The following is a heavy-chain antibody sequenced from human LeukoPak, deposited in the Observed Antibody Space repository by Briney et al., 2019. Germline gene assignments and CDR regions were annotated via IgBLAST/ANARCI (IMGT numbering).Heavy chain of an antibody. CDR3: AKSNGYGLVDI. Sequence: SETLSLTCTVSGGSISSYYWSLIRQHAWKRPPWIWRIYTSGSTNYNPSLKSRVTSSVDTSKNQFSLKLNSVTAADSAVYYCAKSNGYGLVDIWGQGTMVTVYS. CDR1: GGSISSYY. CDR2: IYTSGST. J-gene: IGHJ3*02. D-gene: IGHD3-10*01. V-gene: IGHV4-4*07.